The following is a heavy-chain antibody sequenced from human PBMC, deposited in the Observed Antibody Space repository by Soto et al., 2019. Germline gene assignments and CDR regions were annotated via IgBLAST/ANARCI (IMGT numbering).Heavy chain of an antibody. CDR1: GFTFSSYA. CDR2: ISGSGGST. V-gene: IGHV3-23*01. CDR3: AKAPDSYPEGNWFDP. J-gene: IGHJ5*02. D-gene: IGHD2-21*01. Sequence: PGGSLRLSCAASGFTFSSYAMSWVRQAPGKGLEWVSAISGSGGSTYYADSVKGRFTISRDNSKNTLYLQMNSLRAEDTAVYYCAKAPDSYPEGNWFDPWGQGTLVTVSS.